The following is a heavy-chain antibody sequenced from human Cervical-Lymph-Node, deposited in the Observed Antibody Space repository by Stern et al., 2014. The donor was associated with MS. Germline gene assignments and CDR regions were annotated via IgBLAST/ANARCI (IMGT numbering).Heavy chain of an antibody. CDR2: IIPMFGIA. J-gene: IGHJ4*02. D-gene: IGHD3-16*02. CDR1: GGTFSSYT. CDR3: ARATSDYIWGSYRYLDY. V-gene: IGHV1-69*01. Sequence: QVQLVQSGAEVKKPGSSVKASCKASGGTFSSYTIGWVRQAPGQGLEWMGGIIPMFGIANYAEKFQGRVTITADESTSTAYMDLSTLRSEDTAVYYCARATSDYIWGSYRYLDYWGQGTQVTVSS.